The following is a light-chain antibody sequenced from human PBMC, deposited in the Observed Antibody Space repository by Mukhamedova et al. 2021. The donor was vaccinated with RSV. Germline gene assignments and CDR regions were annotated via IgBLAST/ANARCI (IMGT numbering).Light chain of an antibody. Sequence: QWYQRRVHGQAPVVVMFYDSDRPAGIPERLSGSKSGNTATLTISGVEAGDEADYYCQVWDSGSSHVVFVGGTKLVVL. V-gene: IGLV3-21*04. J-gene: IGLJ2*01. CDR2: YDS. CDR3: QVWDSGSSHVV.